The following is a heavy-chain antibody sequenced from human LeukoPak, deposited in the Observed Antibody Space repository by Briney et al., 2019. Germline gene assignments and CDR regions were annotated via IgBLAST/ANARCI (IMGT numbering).Heavy chain of an antibody. Sequence: GGSLRLSCAASGFTFTNYWMSWVRQAPGKGLELVANIKQDRSEEYYVDSVKGRFTIPRDNAKNSLYLQMNSLRAEDTAVYYCARLREIPVFGVVTKSTSYFDYWGQGTLVTVSS. CDR1: GFTFTNYW. V-gene: IGHV3-7*01. J-gene: IGHJ4*02. CDR2: IKQDRSEE. CDR3: ARLREIPVFGVVTKSTSYFDY. D-gene: IGHD3-3*01.